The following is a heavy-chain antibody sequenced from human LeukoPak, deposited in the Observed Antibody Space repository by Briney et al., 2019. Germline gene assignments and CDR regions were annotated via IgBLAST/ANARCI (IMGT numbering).Heavy chain of an antibody. CDR2: INNVGSDT. J-gene: IGHJ4*02. Sequence: SLRLSCAASGFTFSTFWMHWVRQAPGKGLMWVSQINNVGSDTKYADSVKGRFTISRDNAKNTVYLQMNSLRAEDTAVYYCARDPLLWELPSDYWGQGTLVTVSS. CDR3: ARDPLLWELPSDY. D-gene: IGHD1-26*01. V-gene: IGHV3-74*03. CDR1: GFTFSTFW.